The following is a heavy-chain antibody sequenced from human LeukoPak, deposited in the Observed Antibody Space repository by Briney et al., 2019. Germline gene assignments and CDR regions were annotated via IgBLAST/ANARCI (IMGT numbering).Heavy chain of an antibody. CDR1: GYTFTTYH. V-gene: IGHV1-8*03. CDR3: ARTTSLTASGYDY. J-gene: IGHJ4*02. CDR2: MIPYSGDR. Sequence: ASVKVSCKTSGYTFTTYHINWVRQATGQGLEWLGWMIPYSGDRGYAQKFQGRLSITSDTSISTAYMELSSLRSDDTAVYFCARTTSLTASGYDYWGQGTLVTVSS. D-gene: IGHD4-17*01.